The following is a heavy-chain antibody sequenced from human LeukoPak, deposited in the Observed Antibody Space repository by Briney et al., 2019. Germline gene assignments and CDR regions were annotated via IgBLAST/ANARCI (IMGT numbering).Heavy chain of an antibody. Sequence: GGSLRLPCAASGFTFSSYSMNWVRQAPGKGLEWVSYISSSSSTIYYADSVKGRFTISRDNAKNSLYLQMNSLRAEDTAVYYCAHSSSHNWFDPWGQGTLVTVSS. CDR2: ISSSSSTI. V-gene: IGHV3-48*01. D-gene: IGHD6-6*01. J-gene: IGHJ5*02. CDR1: GFTFSSYS. CDR3: AHSSSHNWFDP.